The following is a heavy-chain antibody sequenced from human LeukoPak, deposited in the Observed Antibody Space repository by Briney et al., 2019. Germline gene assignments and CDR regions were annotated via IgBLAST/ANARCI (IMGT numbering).Heavy chain of an antibody. J-gene: IGHJ4*02. Sequence: LPGTLSLTCTVSGVSLSNYYWGWIRHSPGKGLEWIGYVYTSGSTNYIPALKGRVTISVDTPKNQFSLGLSSVTATDTAVYHCARHAQRAGMDYYFDYWGEGALVTVSS. CDR3: ARHAQRAGMDYYFDY. CDR2: VYTSGST. D-gene: IGHD2-2*01. CDR1: GVSLSNYY. V-gene: IGHV4-4*09.